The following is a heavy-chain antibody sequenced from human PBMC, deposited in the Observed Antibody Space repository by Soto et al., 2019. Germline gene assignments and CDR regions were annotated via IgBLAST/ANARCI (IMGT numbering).Heavy chain of an antibody. V-gene: IGHV4-34*01. CDR1: GGSFSGYY. Sequence: QVQLQQWGAGLLKPSETLSLTCAVYGGSFSGYYWSWIRQPPGKGLEWIGEINHSGSTNYNPSLKSRGTISVDTSKNQFSLKLSSVTAADTAVYYCARGRKTIFGVVISGLYWYFDLWGRGTLVTVSS. D-gene: IGHD3-3*01. CDR2: INHSGST. J-gene: IGHJ2*01. CDR3: ARGRKTIFGVVISGLYWYFDL.